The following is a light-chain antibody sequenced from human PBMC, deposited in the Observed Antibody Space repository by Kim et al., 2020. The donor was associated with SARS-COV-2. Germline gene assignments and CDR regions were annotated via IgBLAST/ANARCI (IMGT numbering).Light chain of an antibody. J-gene: IGLJ1*01. CDR1: RSYVGAYDF. V-gene: IGLV2-11*03. Sequence: GKPVTLTCTGTRSYVGAYDFVSWYQQHAGTAPKRIIYDVSERSSGVPERFSATKSGNTASLTIYGLQVEDEAEYSCCSYAGRSIYVFGGGTKVTVL. CDR3: CSYAGRSIYV. CDR2: DVS.